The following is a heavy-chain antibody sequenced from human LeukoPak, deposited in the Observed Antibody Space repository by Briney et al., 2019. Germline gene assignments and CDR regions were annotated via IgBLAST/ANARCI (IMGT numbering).Heavy chain of an antibody. CDR2: IYYSGST. J-gene: IGHJ6*02. D-gene: IGHD3-9*01. V-gene: IGHV4-59*01. CDR3: ARNPSYDILTGYSDYYGMDV. CDR1: GGSISSYY. Sequence: SETQSLTCTVSGGSISSYYWSWIRQPPGKGLEWIGYIYYSGSTNYNPSLKGRVTISVDTSKNQFSLKLSSVTAADTAVYYCARNPSYDILTGYSDYYGMDVWGQGTMVTVSS.